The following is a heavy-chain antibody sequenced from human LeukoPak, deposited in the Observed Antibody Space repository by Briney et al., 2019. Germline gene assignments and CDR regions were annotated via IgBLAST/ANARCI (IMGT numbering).Heavy chain of an antibody. V-gene: IGHV4-39*02. CDR3: AREGGFHSPAGI. CDR2: IYYSGST. D-gene: IGHD1-26*01. J-gene: IGHJ3*02. CDR1: GGSISSSSYY. Sequence: SETLSLTCTVSGGSISSSSYYWGWIRQPPGKGLEWIGSIYYSGSTYYNPSLKSRVTISVDTSKNQFSLKLSSVTAADTAVYYCAREGGFHSPAGIWGQGTMVTVSS.